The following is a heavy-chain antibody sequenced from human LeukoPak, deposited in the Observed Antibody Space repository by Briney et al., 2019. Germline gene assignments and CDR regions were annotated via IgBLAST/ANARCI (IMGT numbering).Heavy chain of an antibody. D-gene: IGHD4-17*01. CDR2: IYYSGST. CDR3: ARDHKNYGDYVVWFDP. J-gene: IGHJ5*02. Sequence: SETLPLTCTVSGGSISSSSYYWGWIRQPPGKGLEWIGSIYYSGSTYYNPSLKSRVTISVDTSKNQFSLKLSSVTAADTAVYYCARDHKNYGDYVVWFDPWGQGTLVTVSS. CDR1: GGSISSSSYY. V-gene: IGHV4-39*07.